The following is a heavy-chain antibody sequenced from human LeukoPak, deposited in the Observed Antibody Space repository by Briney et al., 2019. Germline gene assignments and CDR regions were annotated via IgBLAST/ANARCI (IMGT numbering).Heavy chain of an antibody. J-gene: IGHJ4*02. D-gene: IGHD1-26*01. V-gene: IGHV3-66*01. Sequence: PGGSLRLSCAASGFTVSSNYMSWVRQAPGKGLEWVSVIYSGGSTYYADSVKGRFTISRDNSKNTLYLQMNSLRAEDTAVYYCARGIVGAPFDYWGQGTLVTVSS. CDR1: GFTVSSNY. CDR3: ARGIVGAPFDY. CDR2: IYSGGST.